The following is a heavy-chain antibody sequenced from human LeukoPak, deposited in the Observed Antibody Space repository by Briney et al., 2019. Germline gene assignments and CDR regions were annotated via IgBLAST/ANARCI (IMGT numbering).Heavy chain of an antibody. J-gene: IGHJ3*02. V-gene: IGHV4-59*04. Sequence: SETLSLTCTVSGGSISSYYWSRVRQPPGKGLEWIATGDYSGGTYYNPSLESRVAISADMSKNQISLQLTSVTGADTAVFYCAAGKDVLGSPVGAFDIWGQGTMVTVSS. D-gene: IGHD2-15*01. CDR1: GGSISSYY. CDR3: AAGKDVLGSPVGAFDI. CDR2: GDYSGGT.